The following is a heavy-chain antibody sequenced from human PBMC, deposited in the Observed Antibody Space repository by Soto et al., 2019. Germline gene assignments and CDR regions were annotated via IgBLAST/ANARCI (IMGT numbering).Heavy chain of an antibody. D-gene: IGHD6-13*01. CDR2: IRSSGYT. V-gene: IGHV4-34*01. J-gene: IGHJ5*02. CDR1: GGSFSHYF. CDR3: AGGIAAAWEVLAH. Sequence: SETLSLTCGVYGGSFSHYFWTWVRQTPERGLEWIGEIRSSGYTDYSPSLKSRLTISIDTSKGQFSLELTSMTAADTAIYYCAGGIAAAWEVLAHWGQGALVTVSS.